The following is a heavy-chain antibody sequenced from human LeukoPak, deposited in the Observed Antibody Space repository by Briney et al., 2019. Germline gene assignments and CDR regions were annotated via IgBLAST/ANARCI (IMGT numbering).Heavy chain of an antibody. J-gene: IGHJ4*02. CDR1: GFIFTGYY. CDR2: INPNSGDT. V-gene: IGHV1-2*02. Sequence: ASVKVSCKTSGFIFTGYYMHWVQQAPGQGLEWMGWINPNSGDTNYPQKFQGRVTMTRDTSITTVYLELSRLRSDDTAVYYCSRAGDTHDNFDYWGQGTLVTVSS. CDR3: SRAGDTHDNFDY. D-gene: IGHD3-16*01.